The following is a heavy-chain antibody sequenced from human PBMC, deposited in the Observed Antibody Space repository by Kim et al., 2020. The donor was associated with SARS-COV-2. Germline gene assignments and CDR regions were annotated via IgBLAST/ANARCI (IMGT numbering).Heavy chain of an antibody. J-gene: IGHJ4*02. CDR2: IYYSGST. Sequence: SETLSLTCTVSGGSISSYYWSWIRQPPGKGLEWIGYIYYSGSTNYNPSLKSRVTISVDTSKNQFSLKLSSVTAADTAVYYCARGRRIGFGELTPFDYWGQGTLVTVSS. V-gene: IGHV4-59*01. CDR3: ARGRRIGFGELTPFDY. D-gene: IGHD3-10*01. CDR1: GGSISSYY.